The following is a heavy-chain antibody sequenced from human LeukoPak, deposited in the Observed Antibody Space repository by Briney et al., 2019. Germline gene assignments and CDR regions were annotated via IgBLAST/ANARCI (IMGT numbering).Heavy chain of an antibody. CDR3: ARESLPWISVGGGLDY. Sequence: ASVKVSCKASGYTFTSYGISWVRQAPGQGLEWMGWISAYNGNTNYAQKLQGRVTMTTDTSTSTAYMELRSLRSDDTAVYYCARESLPWISVGGGLDYWGQGTLVTVSS. CDR2: ISAYNGNT. J-gene: IGHJ4*02. V-gene: IGHV1-18*01. D-gene: IGHD4-23*01. CDR1: GYTFTSYG.